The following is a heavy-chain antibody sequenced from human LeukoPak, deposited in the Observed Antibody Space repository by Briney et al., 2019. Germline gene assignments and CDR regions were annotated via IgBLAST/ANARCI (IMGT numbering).Heavy chain of an antibody. CDR3: AREHDSSRYHYYYYYYGMDV. CDR2: ISYDGSNK. D-gene: IGHD3-22*01. V-gene: IGHV3-30-3*01. J-gene: IGHJ6*02. CDR1: GFTFSSYA. Sequence: GGSLRLSCAASGFTFSSYAMHWVRQAPGKGLEWVAVISYDGSNKYYADSVKGRFTISRDNSKNTLYLQMNSLRAEDTAVYYCAREHDSSRYHYYYYYYGMDVWGQGTTVTVSS.